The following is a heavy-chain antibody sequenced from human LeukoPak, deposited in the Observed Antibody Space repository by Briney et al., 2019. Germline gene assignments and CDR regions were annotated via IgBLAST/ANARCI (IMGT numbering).Heavy chain of an antibody. D-gene: IGHD2-15*01. J-gene: IGHJ6*04. CDR2: ISWNSGSI. CDR3: ARGSDCSGGSCYSYYYGMDV. Sequence: PGRSLRLSCAASGFTFDDYAMHWVRQAPGKGLEWVSGISWNSGSIGYADSVKGRFTISRDNAKNSLYLQMNSLRAEDTAVYYCARGSDCSGGSCYSYYYGMDVWGKGTTVTVSS. CDR1: GFTFDDYA. V-gene: IGHV3-9*01.